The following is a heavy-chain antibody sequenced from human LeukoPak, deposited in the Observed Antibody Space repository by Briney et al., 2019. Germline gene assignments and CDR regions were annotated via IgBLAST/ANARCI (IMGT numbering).Heavy chain of an antibody. D-gene: IGHD3-22*01. CDR1: GFTFSTYG. V-gene: IGHV3-30*18. CDR2: ISYDGSNK. CDR3: AKDLSPYYYDSSGYYFSWYFDL. Sequence: GGSLRLSCAASGFTFSTYGMHWVRQAPGKGLEWVAVISYDGSNKYYADSVKGRFTISRDNSKNTLYLQMNSLRAEDTAVYYCAKDLSPYYYDSSGYYFSWYFDLWGRGTLVTVSS. J-gene: IGHJ2*01.